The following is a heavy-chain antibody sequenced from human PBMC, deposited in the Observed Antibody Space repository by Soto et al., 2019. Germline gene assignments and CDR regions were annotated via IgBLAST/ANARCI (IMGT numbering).Heavy chain of an antibody. Sequence: SETLSLTCTVSGGSISSVDYYWSWIRQPPWKGLEWIGYIYYSGSTYHNPSLKSRVTISVDTSKNQFSLRLTSVTAADTAVYYCARLNYDSSGYSGDWYFNLWGRGTLVTVSS. CDR3: ARLNYDSSGYSGDWYFNL. D-gene: IGHD3-22*01. CDR1: GGSISSVDYY. CDR2: IYYSGST. V-gene: IGHV4-30-4*01. J-gene: IGHJ2*01.